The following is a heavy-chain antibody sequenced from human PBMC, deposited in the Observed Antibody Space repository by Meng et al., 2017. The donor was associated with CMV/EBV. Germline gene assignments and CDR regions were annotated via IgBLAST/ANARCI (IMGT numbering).Heavy chain of an antibody. CDR1: GFIFSDYY. J-gene: IGHJ4*02. D-gene: IGHD1-7*01. CDR2: ITSSGRTK. CDR3: ARRDGIGTTAYFDY. V-gene: IGHV3-11*01. Sequence: GGSLRLSCAASGFIFSDYYMSWIRRAPGKGLEWVSYITSSGRTKYYADSVKGRFTISRDNAKNSLYLQMNSLRAEDTALYYCARRDGIGTTAYFDYWGQGTLVTVSS.